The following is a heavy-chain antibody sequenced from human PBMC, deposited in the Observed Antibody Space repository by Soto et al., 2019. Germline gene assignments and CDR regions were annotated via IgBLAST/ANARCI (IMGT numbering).Heavy chain of an antibody. CDR3: ARDRFSSSWRGYYYYYGMDV. D-gene: IGHD6-13*01. V-gene: IGHV3-30-3*01. CDR1: GFTFSSYA. J-gene: IGHJ6*02. Sequence: ESGGGVVQPGRSLRLSCAASGFTFSSYAMHWVRQAPGKGLEWVAVISYDGSNKYYADSVKGRFTISRDNSKNTLYLQMNSLRAEDTAVYYCARDRFSSSWRGYYYYYGMDVWGQGTTVTVSS. CDR2: ISYDGSNK.